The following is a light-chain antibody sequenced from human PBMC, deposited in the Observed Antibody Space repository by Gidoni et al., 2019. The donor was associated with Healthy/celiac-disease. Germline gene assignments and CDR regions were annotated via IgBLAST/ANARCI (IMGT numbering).Light chain of an antibody. J-gene: IGKJ1*01. CDR1: QSISSW. V-gene: IGKV1-5*01. CDR3: QQYNSYPLT. CDR2: DAS. Sequence: DIQLTQSPSTLSASVGDRVTITCRASQSISSWLAWYQQKPGKAPKLLIYDASSLESGVPSRFSGSGSGTEFTLTISSLQPDDFATYYCQQYNSYPLTFGQGTKVEIK.